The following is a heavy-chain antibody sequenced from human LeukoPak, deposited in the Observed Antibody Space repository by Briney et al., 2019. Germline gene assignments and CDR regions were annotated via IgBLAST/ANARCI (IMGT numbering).Heavy chain of an antibody. CDR1: GFTVSSNY. J-gene: IGHJ4*02. CDR3: ARARYDSSGYLPYFDY. CDR2: IYSGGST. D-gene: IGHD3-22*01. Sequence: PGGSLRLSCAASGFTVSSNYMSWVRQAPGKGLEWVSVIYSGGSTYYADSVKGRFTISRDNSKNTLYLQMNSLRAEDTAVYYCARARYDSSGYLPYFDYWGQGTLVTVSS. V-gene: IGHV3-66*01.